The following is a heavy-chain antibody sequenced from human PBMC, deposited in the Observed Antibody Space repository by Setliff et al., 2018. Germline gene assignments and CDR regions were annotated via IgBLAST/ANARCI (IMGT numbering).Heavy chain of an antibody. CDR1: GGTFSSYG. V-gene: IGHV1-69*05. CDR3: VREGVDSRSSTDYRSYMDV. CDR2: TIPIFGTT. Sequence: SVKVSCKASGGTFSSYGISWVRQAPGQGLEWMGGTIPIFGTTDYAQKFQGRVTIITDESTSTAFMQLSSLRSEDTAVYYCVREGVDSRSSTDYRSYMDVWGKGTTVTVSS. J-gene: IGHJ6*03. D-gene: IGHD3-22*01.